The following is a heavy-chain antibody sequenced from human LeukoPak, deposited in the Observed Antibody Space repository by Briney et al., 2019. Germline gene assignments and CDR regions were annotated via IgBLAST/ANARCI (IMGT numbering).Heavy chain of an antibody. CDR3: ARVRWGGLYYFDY. CDR1: GFTFSSYA. CDR2: ISYDGSNK. D-gene: IGHD3-16*01. V-gene: IGHV3-30*04. Sequence: LSGGSLRLSCAASGFTFSSYAMHWVRQAPGKGLEWVAVISYDGSNKYYADSVRGRFTISRDNAKNSLYLQMNSLRAEDTAVYYCARVRWGGLYYFDYWGQGTLVTVSS. J-gene: IGHJ4*02.